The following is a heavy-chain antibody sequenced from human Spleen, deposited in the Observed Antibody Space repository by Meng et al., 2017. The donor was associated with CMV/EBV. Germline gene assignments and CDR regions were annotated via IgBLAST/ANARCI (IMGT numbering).Heavy chain of an antibody. D-gene: IGHD3-3*01. CDR1: GFTVSSNY. CDR3: AKVEWPYYYYGMDV. Sequence: GESLKISCAASGFTVSSNYMSWVRQAPGKGLEWVSAISGSGGGTYYADSVKGRFTISRDNSKNTLYLQMNSLRAEDTAVYYCAKVEWPYYYYGMDVWGQGTTVTVSS. V-gene: IGHV3-23*01. J-gene: IGHJ6*02. CDR2: ISGSGGGT.